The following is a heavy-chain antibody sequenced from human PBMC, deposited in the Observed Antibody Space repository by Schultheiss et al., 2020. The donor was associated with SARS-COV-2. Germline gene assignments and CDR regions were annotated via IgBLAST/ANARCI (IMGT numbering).Heavy chain of an antibody. CDR2: IYYRGST. Sequence: SQTLSLTCTVSGGSISSFYWSWIRQPPGKGLEWIGYIYYRGSTNCNPSLKSRVTISVDTSKNQFSLKLSSVTAADTAVYYCARTRDPPGRGAFDIWGRGTMVTVSS. CDR3: ARTRDPPGRGAFDI. J-gene: IGHJ3*02. CDR1: GGSISSFY. D-gene: IGHD2-21*02. V-gene: IGHV4-59*08.